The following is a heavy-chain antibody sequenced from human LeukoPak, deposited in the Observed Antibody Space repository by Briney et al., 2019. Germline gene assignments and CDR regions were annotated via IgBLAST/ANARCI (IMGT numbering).Heavy chain of an antibody. D-gene: IGHD3-22*01. CDR1: GFTFSSYE. CDR3: AREGHSSGHCGAFDI. J-gene: IGHJ3*02. CDR2: IGDNGIDT. Sequence: PGGSLRLSCAASGFTFSSYEMNWVRQAPGKGLEYVAGIGDNGIDTHYGNSVEGRFTISRDNSKNSLYLQMDSLRDEDMAVCYCAREGHSSGHCGAFDIWGQGTMVTVSS. V-gene: IGHV3-64*01.